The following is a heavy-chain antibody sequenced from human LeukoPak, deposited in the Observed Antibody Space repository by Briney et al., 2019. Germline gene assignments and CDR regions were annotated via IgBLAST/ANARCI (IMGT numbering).Heavy chain of an antibody. CDR3: AKEGGLWFGGLFSRYLDF. D-gene: IGHD3-10*01. J-gene: IGHJ4*02. Sequence: GGSLRLSCAGSGFSFSTYGMTWVRQAPGKGLEWVSSVSSSGETTYYADSVKGRFTISRDNSKSTLYLQMNSLRGEDTALYYCAKEGGLWFGGLFSRYLDFWGQGTLVSVSS. CDR1: GFSFSTYG. CDR2: VSSSGETT. V-gene: IGHV3-23*01.